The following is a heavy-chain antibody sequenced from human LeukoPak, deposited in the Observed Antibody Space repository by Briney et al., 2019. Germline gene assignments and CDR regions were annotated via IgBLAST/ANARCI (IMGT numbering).Heavy chain of an antibody. CDR3: AKVGVAGGYYWFDP. Sequence: PGGSLRLSCAASGFTFSSYAVSWVRQAPGKGLEWVSAITGSGGYTYNADSVKGRFTISRDNPKNTLYLQMNSLSAEDTAAYYCAKVGVAGGYYWFDPWGQGTLVTVSS. D-gene: IGHD6-19*01. CDR2: ITGSGGYT. J-gene: IGHJ5*02. V-gene: IGHV3-23*01. CDR1: GFTFSSYA.